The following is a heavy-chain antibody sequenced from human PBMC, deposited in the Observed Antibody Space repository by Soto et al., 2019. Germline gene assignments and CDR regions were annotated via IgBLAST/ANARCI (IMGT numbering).Heavy chain of an antibody. V-gene: IGHV1-69*01. CDR1: XXXXXXXA. CDR2: IIPIFGTA. J-gene: IGHJ4*02. Sequence: QVQLVQSGAEXXXXGSXXXXXCXAXXXXXXXXAISXXXXAPGQGLEWMGGIIPIFGTANYAQKFQGRVTITADESTSTAYMELSSLRSEDTAVYYCARGSSSSGWHAFGDYWGQGTLVTVSS. CDR3: ARGSSSSGWHAFGDY. D-gene: IGHD6-19*01.